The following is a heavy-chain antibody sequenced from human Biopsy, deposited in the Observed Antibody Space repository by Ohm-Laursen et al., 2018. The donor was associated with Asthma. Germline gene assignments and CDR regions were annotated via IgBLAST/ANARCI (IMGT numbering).Heavy chain of an antibody. V-gene: IGHV1-3*01. Sequence: ASVKVSCNASGYTFISYAIHWVRQAPGQRLEWMGWINAGNGNTKYSQKFQGRVTITRDTSASTAYMELSSLRSEDTAVYYCARTYYDFLTGQVNDAFALRGQGTMVTVSS. J-gene: IGHJ3*01. CDR3: ARTYYDFLTGQVNDAFAL. CDR2: INAGNGNT. D-gene: IGHD3-9*01. CDR1: GYTFISYA.